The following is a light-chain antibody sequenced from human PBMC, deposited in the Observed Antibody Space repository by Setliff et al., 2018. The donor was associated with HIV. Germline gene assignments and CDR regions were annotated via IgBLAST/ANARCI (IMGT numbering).Light chain of an antibody. Sequence: QSALAQPASVSGSPGQSTTISCTGSASDVGGYNYVSWYQQQRGKAPKLIIYDVTHRPSGVSHRFSASKSGNTASLTISGLQAEDEADYFCSSYTASSTLYVFGTGTKVPVL. CDR1: ASDVGGYNY. CDR3: SSYTASSTLYV. V-gene: IGLV2-14*03. J-gene: IGLJ1*01. CDR2: DVT.